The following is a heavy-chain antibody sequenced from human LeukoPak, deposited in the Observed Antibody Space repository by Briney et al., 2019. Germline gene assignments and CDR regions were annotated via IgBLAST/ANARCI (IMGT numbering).Heavy chain of an antibody. Sequence: GASVKVSCKASGYTFTGYYMHWVRQAPGQGLEWMGWINPNSGGTNYAQKFQGRVTMTRDTSISTAYMELSRLRSDDTAVYYCARSQNVLRYFDWLFAYWGQGTLVTVSS. V-gene: IGHV1-2*02. CDR3: ARSQNVLRYFDWLFAY. CDR2: INPNSGGT. D-gene: IGHD3-9*01. CDR1: GYTFTGYY. J-gene: IGHJ4*02.